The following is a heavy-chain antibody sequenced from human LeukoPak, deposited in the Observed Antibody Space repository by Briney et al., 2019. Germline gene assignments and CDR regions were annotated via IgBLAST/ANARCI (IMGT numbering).Heavy chain of an antibody. CDR1: GYTFTSYY. V-gene: IGHV1-46*01. CDR2: INPSGGST. Sequence: ASVKVSCKASGYTFTSYYMHWVRQAPGQGLEWMGIINPSGGSTSYAQKLQGRVTMTTDTSTSTAYMELRTLRSDDTAVYYCARDHHRYSSGDIDYWGQGTLVTVSS. J-gene: IGHJ4*02. CDR3: ARDHHRYSSGDIDY. D-gene: IGHD6-19*01.